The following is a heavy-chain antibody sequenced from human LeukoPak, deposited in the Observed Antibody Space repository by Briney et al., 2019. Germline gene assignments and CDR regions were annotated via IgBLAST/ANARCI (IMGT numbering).Heavy chain of an antibody. D-gene: IGHD3-22*01. Sequence: SETLSLTCAVYGGSFSGYYWSWIRQPPGKGLEWIGEINHSGSTNYNPSLKSRVTISVDTSKNQFSLKLSSVTAADTAVYYCAREYDSSGYYYHDAFDIWGQGTMVTVSS. V-gene: IGHV4-34*01. CDR2: INHSGST. CDR3: AREYDSSGYYYHDAFDI. J-gene: IGHJ3*02. CDR1: GGSFSGYY.